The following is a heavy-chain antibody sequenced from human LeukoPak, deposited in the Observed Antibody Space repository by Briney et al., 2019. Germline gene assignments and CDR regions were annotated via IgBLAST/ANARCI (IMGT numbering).Heavy chain of an antibody. J-gene: IGHJ4*02. CDR3: AKVRWGSDNALDS. D-gene: IGHD3-16*01. Sequence: GGSLRLSCAAYGFTFSAYAMHWVRQAPGKGLEYVSGISTNGGSTFYADSVKGRFTISRDNSMNTLYLQMNSLRAEDTAVYYCAKVRWGSDNALDSWGQGTLVTGSS. CDR1: GFTFSAYA. CDR2: ISTNGGST. V-gene: IGHV3-64*02.